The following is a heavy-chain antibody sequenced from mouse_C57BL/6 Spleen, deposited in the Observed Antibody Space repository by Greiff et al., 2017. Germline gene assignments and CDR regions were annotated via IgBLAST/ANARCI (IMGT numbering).Heavy chain of an antibody. V-gene: IGHV1-39*01. Sequence: EVQLVQSGPELVKPGASLKISCKASGYSFTDYNMNWVQQSNGKSLEWLGVITPNFGTTSYTQKFKGKATLTVYQSSSTAYMQLNSLTSEDSAVYYCARELGLPFDYWGQGTTLTVAA. CDR3: ARELGLPFDY. CDR2: ITPNFGTT. D-gene: IGHD4-1*01. J-gene: IGHJ2*01. CDR1: GYSFTDYN.